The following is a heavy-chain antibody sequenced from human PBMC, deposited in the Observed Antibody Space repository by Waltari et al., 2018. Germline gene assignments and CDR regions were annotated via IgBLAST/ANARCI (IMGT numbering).Heavy chain of an antibody. CDR3: ATDSPSSMGATLGVWNGMDV. CDR2: FDPEDGET. V-gene: IGHV1-24*01. Sequence: QVQLVQSGAEVKKPGASVKVSCKVSGYTLTELSMHWVRQAPGNGLEWMGGFDPEDGETIYAQKFQGRVTMTEDTSTDTAYMELSSLRSEDTAVYYCATDSPSSMGATLGVWNGMDVWGQGTTVTVSS. CDR1: GYTLTELS. D-gene: IGHD1-26*01. J-gene: IGHJ6*02.